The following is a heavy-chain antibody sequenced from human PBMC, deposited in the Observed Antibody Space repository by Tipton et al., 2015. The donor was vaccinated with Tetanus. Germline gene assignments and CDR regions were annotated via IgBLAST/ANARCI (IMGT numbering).Heavy chain of an antibody. D-gene: IGHD3-22*01. CDR1: GGSIGSYS. CDR3: AGDRHHYDSSLGY. J-gene: IGHJ4*02. V-gene: IGHV4-4*07. Sequence: TLSLTCTVSGGSIGSYSWSWIRQPAGKGLEWIGRIFSSGGTNYNPSLKSRVTMSVDTSQNQFSLKLSSVTAADTAVYYCAGDRHHYDSSLGYWGQGTLVTVSS. CDR2: IFSSGGT.